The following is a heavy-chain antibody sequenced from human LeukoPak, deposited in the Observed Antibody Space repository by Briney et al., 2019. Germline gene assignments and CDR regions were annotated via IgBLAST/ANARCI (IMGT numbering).Heavy chain of an antibody. Sequence: GASVKVSCKASGYTFTGYYMHWVRQAPGQGLEWMGWINPNSGGTNYAQKFQGRVTMTRDTSISTAYMELSRLRSDDTAVYYCARVLRRGKYSSCDYWDQGTLVTVSS. CDR2: INPNSGGT. V-gene: IGHV1-2*02. D-gene: IGHD6-6*01. CDR3: ARVLRRGKYSSCDY. CDR1: GYTFTGYY. J-gene: IGHJ4*02.